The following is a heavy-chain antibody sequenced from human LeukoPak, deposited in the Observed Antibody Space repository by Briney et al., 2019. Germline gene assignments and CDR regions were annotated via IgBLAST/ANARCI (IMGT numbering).Heavy chain of an antibody. Sequence: SETLSLTCAVYGGSFSGYYWSWIRQPPGKGLEWIGEINHSGSTNYNPSLKSRVTISVDTSKNQFSLKLSSVTAADTAVYYCVFDPRGVPNFDYWGRGTLVTVSS. V-gene: IGHV4-34*01. CDR1: GGSFSGYY. J-gene: IGHJ4*02. CDR2: INHSGST. D-gene: IGHD2-8*01. CDR3: VFDPRGVPNFDY.